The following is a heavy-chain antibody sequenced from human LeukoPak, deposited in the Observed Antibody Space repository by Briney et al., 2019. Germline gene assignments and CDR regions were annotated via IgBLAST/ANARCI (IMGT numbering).Heavy chain of an antibody. J-gene: IGHJ5*02. D-gene: IGHD2-2*01. CDR1: GYTFTSYG. CDR3: ARGGYCSSTSCQPYWFDP. V-gene: IGHV1-18*01. CDR2: ISAYNGNT. Sequence: ASVKVSCKASGYTFTSYGISWVRQAPGQGLEWMGWISAYNGNTNYAQKLQGRVTMTTDTSTSTAYMELRSLRSDDTAVYYCARGGYCSSTSCQPYWFDPWGQGTLVTVSS.